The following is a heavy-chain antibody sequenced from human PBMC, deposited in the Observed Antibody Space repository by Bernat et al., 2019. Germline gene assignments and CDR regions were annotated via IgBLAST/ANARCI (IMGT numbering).Heavy chain of an antibody. J-gene: IGHJ4*02. D-gene: IGHD3-16*01. CDR1: GFTFSSYG. Sequence: QVQLVESGGGVVQPGRSLRLSCAASGFTFSSYGMHWVRQAPGKGLEWVAVISYDGSNKYYADSVKGRFTISRDNSKNTLYLQMNSLRAEDTAVYYCAKDLRVTFGGAGYWGQGTLVTVSS. CDR2: ISYDGSNK. CDR3: AKDLRVTFGGAGY. V-gene: IGHV3-30*18.